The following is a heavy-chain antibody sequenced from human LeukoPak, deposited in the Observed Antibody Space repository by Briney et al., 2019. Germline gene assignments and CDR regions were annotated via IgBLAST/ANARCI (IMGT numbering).Heavy chain of an antibody. CDR2: IYYDGRT. CDR1: GDSITNHY. J-gene: IGHJ3*02. D-gene: IGHD2/OR15-2a*01. V-gene: IGHV4-59*11. CDR3: ATIVWGGASFGI. Sequence: SETLSLTCLVSGDSITNHYWSWLRQSPGKGLEWIAYIYYDGRTNSNPSLKRRVTISVDTPKNQFSLELSSVTTADTAIYYCATIVWGGASFGIWGQGTMVAVPS.